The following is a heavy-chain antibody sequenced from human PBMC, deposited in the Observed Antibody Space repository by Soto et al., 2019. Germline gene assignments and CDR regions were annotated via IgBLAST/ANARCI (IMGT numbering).Heavy chain of an antibody. CDR3: VKEGGMKYFDF. CDR1: GFIFDNHA. J-gene: IGHJ2*01. Sequence: EVQLVESGGGLVQPGRSLRLSCTASGFIFDNHAMHWVRQAPGKGLEWVAGVTWNSVATGYADSVKGRFTISRDNAKNSLYLQMNSLSAEDTAVYFCVKEGGMKYFDFWGRGTVVTVPS. V-gene: IGHV3-9*01. D-gene: IGHD3-16*01. CDR2: VTWNSVAT.